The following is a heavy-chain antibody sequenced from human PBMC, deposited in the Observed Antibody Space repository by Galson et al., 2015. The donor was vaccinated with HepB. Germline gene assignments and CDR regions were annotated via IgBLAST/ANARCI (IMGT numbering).Heavy chain of an antibody. V-gene: IGHV1-69*04. J-gene: IGHJ4*02. CDR2: IIPILGIA. CDR3: ARDERGTVTPDY. Sequence: SVKVSCKASGGTFSSYAISWVRQAPGQGLEWMGRIIPILGIANYAQKFQGRVTITADKSTSTAYMELSSLRSEDTAVYYCARDERGTVTPDYWGQGTLVTVSS. CDR1: GGTFSSYA. D-gene: IGHD4-17*01.